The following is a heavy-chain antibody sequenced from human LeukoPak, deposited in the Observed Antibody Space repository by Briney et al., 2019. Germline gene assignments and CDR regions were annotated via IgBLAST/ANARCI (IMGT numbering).Heavy chain of an antibody. CDR3: ARRSIVGATTGNWFDP. J-gene: IGHJ5*02. V-gene: IGHV4-39*01. CDR1: GGSISSSSYH. CDR2: IYYSGST. D-gene: IGHD1-26*01. Sequence: SETLSLTCTVSGGSISSSSYHWGWIRQPPGKGLEWIGSIYYSGSTYYNPSLKSRVTISVDTSKNQFSLKLSSVTAADTAVYYCARRSIVGATTGNWFDPWGQGTLVTVSS.